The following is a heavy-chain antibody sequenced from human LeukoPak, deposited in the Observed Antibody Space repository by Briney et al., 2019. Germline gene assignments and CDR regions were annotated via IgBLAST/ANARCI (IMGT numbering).Heavy chain of an antibody. CDR1: GFTFSSYW. J-gene: IGHJ4*02. CDR3: ARGTYYYDSSGYSSFDC. CDR2: IKQDGSEK. D-gene: IGHD3-22*01. V-gene: IGHV3-7*01. Sequence: GGSLRLSCAASGFTFSSYWMSLVRQAPGKGLEWVANIKQDGSEKYYVDSVKGRFTISRDNAKNSLYLQMNSLRAEDTAVYYCARGTYYYDSSGYSSFDCWGQGTLVTVSS.